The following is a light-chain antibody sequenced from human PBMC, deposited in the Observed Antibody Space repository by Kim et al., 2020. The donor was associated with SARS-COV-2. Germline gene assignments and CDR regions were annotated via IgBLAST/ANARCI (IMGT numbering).Light chain of an antibody. J-gene: IGKJ2*01. Sequence: VSPAQGATLFVRASRSVSANVGRYQQAPGQAPRLIIFGASPRGTGVPASFSGSGAGTDFTLTIGGLRSEDFAIYFCQQYNRWPDTFGQGTKREI. CDR2: GAS. CDR1: RSVSAN. V-gene: IGKV3-15*01. CDR3: QQYNRWPDT.